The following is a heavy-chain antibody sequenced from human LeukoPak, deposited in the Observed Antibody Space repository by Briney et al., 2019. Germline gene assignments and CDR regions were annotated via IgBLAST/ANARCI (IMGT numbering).Heavy chain of an antibody. J-gene: IGHJ3*02. Sequence: SETLSLTCTVSGGSMSSYYWSWIRQTAGKGLEWIGRVYTSGSTNYNPSLKSRVTMSVDTSKNQFSLNLSSVTAADTAVYYCARVLDLSKRGLDAFDIWGQGTMVTVSS. CDR3: ARVLDLSKRGLDAFDI. CDR1: GGSMSSYY. CDR2: VYTSGST. V-gene: IGHV4-4*07. D-gene: IGHD3-16*01.